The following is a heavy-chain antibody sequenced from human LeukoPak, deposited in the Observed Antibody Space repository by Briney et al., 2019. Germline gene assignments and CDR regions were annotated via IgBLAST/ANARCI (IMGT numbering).Heavy chain of an antibody. Sequence: SETLSLTSAVYGGSSIGYYWNWIRQPPGKGLEWIGEINRRGNTNYNPSLKSRVTMSVDTSKNQVSLELRSVTAADTAVYYCARGDAPSVTRFRPRTYLDYWGQGTLVTVSS. D-gene: IGHD4-17*01. CDR2: INRRGNT. CDR3: ARGDAPSVTRFRPRTYLDY. V-gene: IGHV4-34*01. CDR1: GGSSIGYY. J-gene: IGHJ4*02.